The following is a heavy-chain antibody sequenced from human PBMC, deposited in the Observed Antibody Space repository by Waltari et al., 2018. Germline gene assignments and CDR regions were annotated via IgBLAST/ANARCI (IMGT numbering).Heavy chain of an antibody. V-gene: IGHV3-30*04. CDR3: ARDSVGYSYGDY. CDR1: GFTFSSFT. Sequence: QVQLVESGGGVVQPGRSLRLSGAASGFTFSSFTMHWVRQAPGKGLEWLPLKSSDGTNKYYADSVKGRFTISRDNSKNTLYLQMNSLRAEDTAVYYCARDSVGYSYGDYWGQGTLVTVSS. D-gene: IGHD5-18*01. J-gene: IGHJ4*02. CDR2: KSSDGTNK.